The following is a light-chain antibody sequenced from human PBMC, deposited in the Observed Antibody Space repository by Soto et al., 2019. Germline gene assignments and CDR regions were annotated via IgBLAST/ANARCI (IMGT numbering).Light chain of an antibody. J-gene: IGLJ3*02. CDR1: TSDIGRYNH. CDR2: EVR. Sequence: QSVLTQPRSASGSPGQSVTISCTGTTSDIGRYNHVSWYQQHPGTAPKLIIYEVRKRPSGVPDRFSASKSANSASLTVSGLQPEDDADYYCGSYGGSNNWVFGGGTKLTVL. CDR3: GSYGGSNNWV. V-gene: IGLV2-8*01.